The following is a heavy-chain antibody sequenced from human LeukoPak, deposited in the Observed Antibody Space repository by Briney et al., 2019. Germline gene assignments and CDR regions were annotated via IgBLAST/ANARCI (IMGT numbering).Heavy chain of an antibody. Sequence: PGGSLRLSCAASGLTFRNYGMHWVRQAPGKGLEWVAVIWYDGSNQYYLDSVKGRFTVSRDNAKNTLYLQMNSLRAEDTAVYYCARDYGRLLFDYWGQGTLVTVSS. CDR1: GLTFRNYG. CDR3: ARDYGRLLFDY. J-gene: IGHJ4*02. V-gene: IGHV3-33*01. D-gene: IGHD2-21*02. CDR2: IWYDGSNQ.